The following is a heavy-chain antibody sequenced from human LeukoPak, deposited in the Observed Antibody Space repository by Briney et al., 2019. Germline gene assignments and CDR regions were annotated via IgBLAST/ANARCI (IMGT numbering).Heavy chain of an antibody. V-gene: IGHV3-48*03. Sequence: GGSLRLSCAASGFTFSSYQMTWVRQAPGKGLQWVSYITSTGTTIHYADSVKGRFTISRDNANNSLFLQMNSLRAEDTAVYYCARIYSSGRGSDALDIWGQGTMVSVSS. J-gene: IGHJ3*02. CDR1: GFTFSSYQ. CDR2: ITSTGTTI. CDR3: ARIYSSGRGSDALDI. D-gene: IGHD6-19*01.